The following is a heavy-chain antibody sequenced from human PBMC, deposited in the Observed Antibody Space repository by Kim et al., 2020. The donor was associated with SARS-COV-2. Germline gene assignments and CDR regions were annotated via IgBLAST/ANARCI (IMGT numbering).Heavy chain of an antibody. J-gene: IGHJ5*02. V-gene: IGHV4-39*01. Sequence: SETLSLTCTVSGGSISSSSYYWGWIRQPPGKGLEWIGSIYYSGSTYYNPSLKSRVTISVDTSKNQFSLKLSSVTAADTAVYYCASLGSSLFPDPWGQGTLVTVSS. CDR2: IYYSGST. CDR3: ASLGSSLFPDP. CDR1: GGSISSSSYY. D-gene: IGHD2-21*01.